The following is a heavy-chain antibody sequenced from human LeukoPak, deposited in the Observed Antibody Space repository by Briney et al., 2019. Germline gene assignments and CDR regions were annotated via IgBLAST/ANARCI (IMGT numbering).Heavy chain of an antibody. Sequence: KSGESLKISCKCSGYSFTSYWIGWVRQMPGKGLEGMGIIYPGDSENRYSPSFEGQVTISADKSISTAYLQWSSLKASDTAMYYCARHGYSSGWYHYYGMDVWGQGTTVTVSS. D-gene: IGHD6-19*01. CDR3: ARHGYSSGWYHYYGMDV. CDR2: IYPGDSEN. CDR1: GYSFTSYW. J-gene: IGHJ6*02. V-gene: IGHV5-51*01.